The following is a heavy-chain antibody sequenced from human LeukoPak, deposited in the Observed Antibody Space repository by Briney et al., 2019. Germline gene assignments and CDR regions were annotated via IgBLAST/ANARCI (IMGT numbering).Heavy chain of an antibody. D-gene: IGHD3-10*01. CDR1: GGSISSYY. Sequence: SETLSLTCTVSGGSISSYYWSWIRQPPGEGLEWIGYIYYSGSTNYNPSLKSRVTISVDTSKNQFSLKLTSVTAADTAVYYCARGFGDWGLSWFDPWGQGTLVTVSS. CDR3: ARGFGDWGLSWFDP. J-gene: IGHJ5*02. V-gene: IGHV4-59*01. CDR2: IYYSGST.